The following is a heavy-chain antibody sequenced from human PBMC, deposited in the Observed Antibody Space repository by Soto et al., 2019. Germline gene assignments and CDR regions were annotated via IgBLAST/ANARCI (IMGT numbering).Heavy chain of an antibody. CDR1: GFTFSSYE. Sequence: GGSLRLSCAASGFTFSSYEMNWVRQAPGKGLEWVSYISSSGSTIYYADSVKGRFTISRDNAKNSLYLQMNSLRAEDTAVYYCARHYGYNSWYFDYWGQGTLVTVYS. J-gene: IGHJ4*02. CDR3: ARHYGYNSWYFDY. V-gene: IGHV3-48*03. CDR2: ISSSGSTI. D-gene: IGHD5-12*01.